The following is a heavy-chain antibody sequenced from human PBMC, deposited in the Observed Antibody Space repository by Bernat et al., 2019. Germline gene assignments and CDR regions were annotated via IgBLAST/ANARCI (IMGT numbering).Heavy chain of an antibody. V-gene: IGHV3-53*01. D-gene: IGHD1-26*01. CDR2: IYNDGST. J-gene: IGHJ6*02. CDR3: ARRGEGELLSPYYYGMDV. CDR1: GSTVSSNH. Sequence: EVQLVESGGGLIQPGGSLRLSCAASGSTVSSNHMNWVRRAPGRGLEWVSVIYNDGSTFYADSGKGRFTISRDNSKNTLYLQMNSLRAEDTAVYYCARRGEGELLSPYYYGMDVWGQGTTVTVSS.